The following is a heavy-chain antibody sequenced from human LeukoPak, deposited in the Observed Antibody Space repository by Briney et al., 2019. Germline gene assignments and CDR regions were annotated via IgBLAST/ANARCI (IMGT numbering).Heavy chain of an antibody. CDR3: ARDLAWGAY. CDR2: ITSSSSSI. V-gene: IGHV3-21*01. J-gene: IGHJ4*02. D-gene: IGHD4/OR15-4a*01. CDR1: GFTFSIYT. Sequence: GGSLRLSCVASGFTFSIYTMSWVRQAPGKGLEWVSSITSSSSSIYSADSVRGRLTISRDNAKNSLYLEMNSLRDEDTAVYYCARDLAWGAYWGQGTLVTVSS.